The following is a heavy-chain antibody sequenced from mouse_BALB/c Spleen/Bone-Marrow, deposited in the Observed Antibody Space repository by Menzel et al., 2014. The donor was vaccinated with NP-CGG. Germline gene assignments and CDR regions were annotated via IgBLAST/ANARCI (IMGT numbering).Heavy chain of an antibody. D-gene: IGHD2-3*01. V-gene: IGHV5-4*02. CDR2: ISDGGTYT. CDR1: GFTFSDYY. CDR3: ARDKGGYYLGGFAY. Sequence: EVKLVESGGGLVKPGGSLKLSCAASGFTFSDYYMYWVRRTPEKRLEWVATISDGGTYTYYSDSVKGRFTISRDNARNNLYLQMSSLKSEDTAMYYCARDKGGYYLGGFAYWGQGTLVTVSA. J-gene: IGHJ3*01.